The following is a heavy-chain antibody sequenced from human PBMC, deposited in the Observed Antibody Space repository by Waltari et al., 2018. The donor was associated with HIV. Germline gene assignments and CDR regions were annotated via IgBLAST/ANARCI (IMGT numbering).Heavy chain of an antibody. J-gene: IGHJ4*02. CDR3: ARHWHLGPTEV. CDR1: GASIKDDRYY. D-gene: IGHD1-26*01. CDR2: VHHAGHT. Sequence: QLQLNESGPGLLKPSETLSLTCTVTGASIKDDRYYWGWIRQSPGRSMEWIASVHHAGHTGFNPSLKSRVTISIDKAKSRTSLTLASVTVADTALYMCARHWHLGPTEVWGQGIPVIVTS. V-gene: IGHV4-39*01.